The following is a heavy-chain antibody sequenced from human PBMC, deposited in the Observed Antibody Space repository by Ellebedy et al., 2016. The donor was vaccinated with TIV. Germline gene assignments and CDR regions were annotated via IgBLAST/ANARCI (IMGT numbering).Heavy chain of an antibody. V-gene: IGHV4-31*03. D-gene: IGHD2-15*01. CDR3: TRDAISGPSPSDI. Sequence: SETLSLTCSVSGASITAGAYYWSWIRQHPGKGLEYLGYIFYSGTTIYNPSLKSRLTLSVDTFKNQFSLTLSSVSAADMAVYYCTRDAISGPSPSDIWGRGTVVVVSP. CDR1: GASITAGAYY. J-gene: IGHJ3*02. CDR2: IFYSGTT.